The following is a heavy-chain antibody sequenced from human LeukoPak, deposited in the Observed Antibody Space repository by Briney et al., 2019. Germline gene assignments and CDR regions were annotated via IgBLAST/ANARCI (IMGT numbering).Heavy chain of an antibody. D-gene: IGHD2-2*01. CDR3: ARVLIPAVPRSAFDI. J-gene: IGHJ3*02. CDR2: ISSSSSYI. CDR1: GFTFSRYS. Sequence: PGGSLRLSCAASGFTFSRYSMNGVRQAPGRGLEWVSSISSSSSYIYYSDSVRGRFIISRDNDKNSLYLQMNSLRAEDTAVYYCARVLIPAVPRSAFDIWGQGTMVTVSS. V-gene: IGHV3-21*01.